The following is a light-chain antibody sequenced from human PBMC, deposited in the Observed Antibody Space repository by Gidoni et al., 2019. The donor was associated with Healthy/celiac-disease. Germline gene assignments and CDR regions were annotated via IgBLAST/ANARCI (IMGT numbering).Light chain of an antibody. Sequence: QSARTQPASVSGSPGQSIPISCTGTSRDVGSYKRVSWYQQHPGKAPNLMIYEVSKRPSGVSNRFSGSQSGNTASLTISGLQAEDEADYYCCSYAGSSTLVFGGGTKLTVL. CDR1: SRDVGSYKR. V-gene: IGLV2-23*02. CDR3: CSYAGSSTLV. J-gene: IGLJ2*01. CDR2: EVS.